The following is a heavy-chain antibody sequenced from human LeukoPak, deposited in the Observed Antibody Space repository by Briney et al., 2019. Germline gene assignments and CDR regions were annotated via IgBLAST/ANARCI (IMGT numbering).Heavy chain of an antibody. V-gene: IGHV4-31*11. CDR1: GGSFSGYY. J-gene: IGHJ5*02. CDR3: AREASQRGYSYGWPNWFDP. D-gene: IGHD5-18*01. Sequence: SETLSLTCAVYGGSFSGYYWSWIRQHPGKGLEWIGYIYYSGSTYYNPSLKSRVTISVDTSKNQFSLKLSSVTAADTAVYYCAREASQRGYSYGWPNWFDPWGQGTLVTVSS. CDR2: IYYSGST.